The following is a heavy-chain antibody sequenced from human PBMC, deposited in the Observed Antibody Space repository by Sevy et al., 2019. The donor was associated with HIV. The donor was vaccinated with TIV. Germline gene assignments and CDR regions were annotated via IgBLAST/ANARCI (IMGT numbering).Heavy chain of an antibody. CDR1: GYTFTTYD. J-gene: IGHJ4*02. V-gene: IGHV1-8*01. CDR3: ARRRGFGELLGLGY. CDR2: KNPSRGNT. Sequence: ASVKVSCRTSGYTFTTYDINWVRQATGQGLEWMGWKNPSRGNTGSAQKFQGRLTMTRDTSTSTAYMELSSLESQDTAVYYCARRRGFGELLGLGYWGQGTLVTVSS. D-gene: IGHD3-10*01.